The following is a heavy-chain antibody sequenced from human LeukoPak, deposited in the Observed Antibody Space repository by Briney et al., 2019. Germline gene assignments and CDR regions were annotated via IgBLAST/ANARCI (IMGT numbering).Heavy chain of an antibody. V-gene: IGHV1-46*01. CDR3: AREYVWGSYRYTSGFDY. J-gene: IGHJ4*02. Sequence: ASVKVSCKASGYTFTSYYMHWVRQAPGQGLEWMGIINPSGGSTSYAQKFQGRVTMTRDTSTSTVYMELSSLRSEDMAVYYCAREYVWGSYRYTSGFDYWGQGTLVTVSS. D-gene: IGHD3-16*02. CDR2: INPSGGST. CDR1: GYTFTSYY.